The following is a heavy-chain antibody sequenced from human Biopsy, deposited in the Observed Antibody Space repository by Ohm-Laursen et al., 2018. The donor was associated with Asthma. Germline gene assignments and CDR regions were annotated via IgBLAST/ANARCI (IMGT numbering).Heavy chain of an antibody. J-gene: IGHJ6*02. CDR3: ARAVDYSHYYGIDV. V-gene: IGHV1-18*01. CDR2: ISVYNGNT. CDR1: GYTFNSAG. D-gene: IGHD3-10*01. Sequence: VSISCQTSGYTFNSAGITWGRQAPGQGLEWMGWISVYNGNTKVAQKLQDRVTMITDTSTSTAYMELRSLRSDDTAVYFCARAVDYSHYYGIDVWGQGTTVTVS.